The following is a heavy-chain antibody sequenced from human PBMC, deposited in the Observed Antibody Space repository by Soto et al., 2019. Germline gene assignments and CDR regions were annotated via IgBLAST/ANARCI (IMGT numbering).Heavy chain of an antibody. CDR2: MNPYNGDT. CDR3: AGNRRETGGFDY. D-gene: IGHD7-27*01. V-gene: IGHV1-8*02. CDR1: GYTFTTYD. J-gene: IGHJ4*02. Sequence: QVQLVQSGAEVKKPGASVKVSCKASGYTFTTYDVNWMRQATGQGPEWLGWMNPYNGDTGYAQKFQGRVPLTRDTSMNTAYLELSSLTYEDTAVYYCAGNRRETGGFDYWGQGTLVTVSS.